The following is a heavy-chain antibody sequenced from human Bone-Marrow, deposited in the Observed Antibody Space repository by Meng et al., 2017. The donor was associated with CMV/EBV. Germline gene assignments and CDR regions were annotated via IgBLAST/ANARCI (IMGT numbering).Heavy chain of an antibody. J-gene: IGHJ5*02. CDR2: IYYSGST. D-gene: IGHD2-2*01. CDR3: ARGLGYCSSTSCYFNWFDP. CDR1: GGSISSGDYY. V-gene: IGHV4-30-4*08. Sequence: SETLSLTCTVSGGSISSGDYYWSWIRQPPGKGLEWIGYIYYSGSTYYNPSLKSRVTISVDTSKNQFSLKLSSVTAADTAVYYCARGLGYCSSTSCYFNWFDPWGQGTLVTVSS.